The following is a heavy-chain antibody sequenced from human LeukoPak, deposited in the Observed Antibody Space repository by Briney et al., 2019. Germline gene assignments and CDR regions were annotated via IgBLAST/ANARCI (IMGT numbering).Heavy chain of an antibody. CDR1: GLTFSSYW. V-gene: IGHV3-7*04. Sequence: GGSLRLSCAASGLTFSSYWMSWVRQAPGKGLEWVANIKQDGSEKYYVDSVKGRFTISRDNAKNSRYLQMNSLRAEDTAVYYCARGRTLNYYYMDVWGKGTTVTVSS. CDR3: ARGRTLNYYYMDV. J-gene: IGHJ6*03. CDR2: IKQDGSEK.